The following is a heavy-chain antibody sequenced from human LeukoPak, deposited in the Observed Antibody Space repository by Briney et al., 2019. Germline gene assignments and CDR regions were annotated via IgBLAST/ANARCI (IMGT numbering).Heavy chain of an antibody. V-gene: IGHV1-8*01. CDR1: GYTFTSYD. Sequence: ASVKVSCKASGYTFTSYDINWVRQATGQGLGWMGWMNPNSGNTGYAQKFQGRVTMTRNTSISTAYMELSSLRSEDTAVYYCAIEIAAAGKRGVEIDAFDIWGQGTMVTVSS. CDR3: AIEIAAAGKRGVEIDAFDI. D-gene: IGHD6-13*01. CDR2: MNPNSGNT. J-gene: IGHJ3*02.